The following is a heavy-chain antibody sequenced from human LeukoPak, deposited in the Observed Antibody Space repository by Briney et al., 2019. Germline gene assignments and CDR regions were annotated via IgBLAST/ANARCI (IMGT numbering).Heavy chain of an antibody. V-gene: IGHV3-74*01. J-gene: IGHJ4*02. CDR1: GFTFSSYW. CDR3: ARGSEMATIIDY. D-gene: IGHD5-24*01. CDR2: INTDGSST. Sequence: GGSLRLSCAASGFTFSSYWMHWVRQAAGKGLVWVSRINTDGSSTTCADSVKGRFTISRDNAKNTLYLQTNSLRAEDTAVYYCARGSEMATIIDYWGQGTLVTVSS.